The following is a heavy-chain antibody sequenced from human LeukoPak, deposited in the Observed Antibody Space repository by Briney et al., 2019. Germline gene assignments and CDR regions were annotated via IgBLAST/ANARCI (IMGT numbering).Heavy chain of an antibody. CDR1: GFTFRNAW. D-gene: IGHD6-13*01. CDR3: AGFSSSWSDY. CDR2: IKSKTDGGTT. V-gene: IGHV3-15*01. Sequence: GGSLRLSCAASGFTFRNAWMNWVRQAPGKGLEWVGRIKSKTDGGTTDYAAPVKGRFTISRDDSKTTLYLEMNSLKTDDTAVYYCAGFSSSWSDYWGQGTLVTVSS. J-gene: IGHJ4*02.